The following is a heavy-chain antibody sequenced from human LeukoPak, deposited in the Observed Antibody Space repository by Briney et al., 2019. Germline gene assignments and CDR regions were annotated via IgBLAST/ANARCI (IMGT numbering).Heavy chain of an antibody. D-gene: IGHD1-14*01. J-gene: IGHJ4*02. CDR1: GFTFNNYD. Sequence: PGGSLRLSCAASGFTFNNYDMHWVRQALDKGLEWVAVISHDGSDKYYAESVKGRFTISRDNSKNTLYLQMNSLGAEDTAVYHCTKAPNRYYFDYWGLGTLVTVS. CDR3: TKAPNRYYFDY. CDR2: ISHDGSDK. V-gene: IGHV3-30*18.